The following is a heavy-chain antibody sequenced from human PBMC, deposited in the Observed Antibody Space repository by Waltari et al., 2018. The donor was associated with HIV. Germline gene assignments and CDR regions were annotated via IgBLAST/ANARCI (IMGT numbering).Heavy chain of an antibody. CDR3: ARDTYYDSSGYYPDAFDI. J-gene: IGHJ3*02. V-gene: IGHV4-59*01. CDR1: GGSISSYY. D-gene: IGHD3-22*01. Sequence: VQLQESGAGLVKPSETLSLTCTVSGGSISSYYWSWIRQHPGKGLEWIGYIYYSGSTNYNPSLKSRVTISVDTSKNQFSLKLSSVTAADTAVYYCARDTYYDSSGYYPDAFDIWGQGTMVTVSS. CDR2: IYYSGST.